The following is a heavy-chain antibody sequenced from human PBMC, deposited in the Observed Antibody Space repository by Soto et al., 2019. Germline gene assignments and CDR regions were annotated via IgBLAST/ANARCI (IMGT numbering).Heavy chain of an antibody. CDR2: ISAYNGNT. D-gene: IGHD3-3*01. CDR3: ARDRLDDFWSGLPDY. J-gene: IGHJ4*02. Sequence: QVQLVQSGAEVKKPGASVKVSCKASGYTFTSYGISWVRQAPGQGLEWMGWISAYNGNTNYAQRLQGRVTMTTDTSTSTAYMELRSLRSDDTAVYYCARDRLDDFWSGLPDYWGQGTLVTVSS. CDR1: GYTFTSYG. V-gene: IGHV1-18*01.